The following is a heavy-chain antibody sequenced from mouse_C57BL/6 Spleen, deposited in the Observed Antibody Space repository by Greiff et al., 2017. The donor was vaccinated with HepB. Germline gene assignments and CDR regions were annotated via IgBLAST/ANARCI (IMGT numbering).Heavy chain of an antibody. Sequence: DVMLVESGGGLVKPGGSLKLSCAASGFTFSSYAMSWVRQTPEKRLEWVATISDGGSYTYYPDNVKGRFTISRDNAKNNLYLQMSHLKSEDTAMYYCAREGNYDTPWFAYWGQGTLVTVSA. CDR2: ISDGGSYT. CDR3: AREGNYDTPWFAY. J-gene: IGHJ3*01. CDR1: GFTFSSYA. V-gene: IGHV5-4*01. D-gene: IGHD2-1*01.